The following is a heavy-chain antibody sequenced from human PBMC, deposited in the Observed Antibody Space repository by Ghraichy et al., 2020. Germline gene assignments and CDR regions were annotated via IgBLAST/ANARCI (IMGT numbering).Heavy chain of an antibody. CDR3: AKDQGPFGYCSGGSCYSGDY. CDR1: GFTFSSYA. V-gene: IGHV3-23*01. D-gene: IGHD2-15*01. Sequence: GGSLRLSCAASGFTFSSYAMSWVRQAPGKGLEWVSAISGSGGSTYYADSVKGRFTISRDNSKNTLYLQMNSLRAEDTAVYYCAKDQGPFGYCSGGSCYSGDYWGQGTLVTVSS. J-gene: IGHJ4*02. CDR2: ISGSGGST.